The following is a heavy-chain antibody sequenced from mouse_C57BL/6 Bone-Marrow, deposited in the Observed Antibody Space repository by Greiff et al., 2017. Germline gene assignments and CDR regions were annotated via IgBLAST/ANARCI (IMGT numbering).Heavy chain of an antibody. D-gene: IGHD2-5*01. CDR2: IWSGGST. J-gene: IGHJ1*03. V-gene: IGHV2-4*01. CDR3: AKMDSNYVDWYFDV. Sequence: VKLMESGPGLVQPSQSLSITCTVSGFSLTSYGVHWVRQPPGKGLEWLGVIWSGGSTDYNAAFISRLSISKDNSKSQVFFKMNSLQADDTAIYYCAKMDSNYVDWYFDVWGTGTTVTVSS. CDR1: GFSLTSYG.